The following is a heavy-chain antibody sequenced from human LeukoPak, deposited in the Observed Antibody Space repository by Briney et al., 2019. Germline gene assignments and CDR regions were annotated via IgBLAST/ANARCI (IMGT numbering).Heavy chain of an antibody. CDR1: GGSISSGSYY. D-gene: IGHD1-26*01. Sequence: SETLSLTCTVSGGSISSGSYYWTWTRQPAGKGLEWIGRIYTTGSTNYNPSLKSRVTIPMDTSKNQFSLILSSVTAADTAVYYCARQRIGGSYETDDALDIWGQGTMVTISS. CDR2: IYTTGST. J-gene: IGHJ3*02. CDR3: ARQRIGGSYETDDALDI. V-gene: IGHV4-61*02.